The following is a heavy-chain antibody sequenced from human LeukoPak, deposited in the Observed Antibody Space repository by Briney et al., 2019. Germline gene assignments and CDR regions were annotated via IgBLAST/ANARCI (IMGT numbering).Heavy chain of an antibody. Sequence: PSETLSLTCAVYGGSFSGYYWSWIRQPPGKGLEWIGEINHSGSTNYNPSLKSRVTISVDTSKNQFSLKLSSVTAAVTAVYYCAGAYYYDSSGYYSTHGFDYWGQGTLVTVSS. CDR2: INHSGST. D-gene: IGHD3-22*01. V-gene: IGHV4-34*01. J-gene: IGHJ4*02. CDR1: GGSFSGYY. CDR3: AGAYYYDSSGYYSTHGFDY.